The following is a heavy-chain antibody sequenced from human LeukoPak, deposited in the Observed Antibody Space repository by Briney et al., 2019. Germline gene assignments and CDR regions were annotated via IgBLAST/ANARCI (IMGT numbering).Heavy chain of an antibody. CDR1: GGTFSSYA. Sequence: ASVTVSCKASGGTFSSYAISWVRQAPGQGLEWMGGIIPIFGTANYAQKFQGRVTITADESTSTAYMELSSLRSEDTAVYYCARGAVRLLRGYGMDVWGQGTTVTVSS. CDR2: IIPIFGTA. J-gene: IGHJ6*02. CDR3: ARGAVRLLRGYGMDV. D-gene: IGHD2-15*01. V-gene: IGHV1-69*13.